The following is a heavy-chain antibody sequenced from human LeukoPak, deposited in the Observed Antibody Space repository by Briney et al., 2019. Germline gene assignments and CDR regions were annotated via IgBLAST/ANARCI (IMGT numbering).Heavy chain of an antibody. V-gene: IGHV3-23*01. D-gene: IGHD2-8*01. CDR3: AKDSRSRNGVYDPFDI. CDR2: ISGGGGST. CDR1: GFTFTSYS. Sequence: LPGGSLRLSCAASGFTFTSYSMNWVRQAPGKGLEWVSTISGGGGSTYYADSVKGRFTISRDNSKNTLYLQVNSLRLEDTAVYYCAKDSRSRNGVYDPFDIWGQGTVVTVSS. J-gene: IGHJ3*02.